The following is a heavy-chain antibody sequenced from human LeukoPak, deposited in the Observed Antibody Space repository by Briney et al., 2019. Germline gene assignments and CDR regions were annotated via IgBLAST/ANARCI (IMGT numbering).Heavy chain of an antibody. J-gene: IGHJ6*02. CDR1: GFTFSSYW. Sequence: GGSLRLSCAASGFTFSSYWMHWVRQAPGKGLVWVSRINSDGSSTSYADSVKGRFTISRDNAKNTLYLQMNSLRAEDTAVYYCARNFHEDGMDVWGQGTTVTVSS. V-gene: IGHV3-74*01. CDR3: ARNFHEDGMDV. CDR2: INSDGSST.